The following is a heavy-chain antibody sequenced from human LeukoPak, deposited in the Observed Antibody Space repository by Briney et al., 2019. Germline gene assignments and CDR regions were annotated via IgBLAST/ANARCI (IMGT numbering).Heavy chain of an antibody. D-gene: IGHD2-15*01. J-gene: IGHJ5*02. CDR3: ARGQDIVVFDP. CDR2: ISYDGSDK. Sequence: GGSLRLSCAASGFTFSSYAMHWVRQAPGKGLEWVAVISYDGSDKYYADSAKGRFTISRDNSKNTLYLQMNSLRAEDTAVYYCARGQDIVVFDPWGQGTLVTVSS. CDR1: GFTFSSYA. V-gene: IGHV3-30-3*01.